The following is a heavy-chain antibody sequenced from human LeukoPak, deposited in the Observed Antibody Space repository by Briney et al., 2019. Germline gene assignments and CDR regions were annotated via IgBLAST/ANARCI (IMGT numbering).Heavy chain of an antibody. V-gene: IGHV1-24*01. Sequence: ASVKVFCKVSGYTLTELSMHWVRQAPGKGLEWMGGFDPEDGETIYAQKFQGRVTMTEDTSTDTAYMELSSLRSEDTAVYYCATSISSSWYLPSLDYWGQGTLVTVSS. D-gene: IGHD6-13*01. CDR1: GYTLTELS. J-gene: IGHJ4*02. CDR3: ATSISSSWYLPSLDY. CDR2: FDPEDGET.